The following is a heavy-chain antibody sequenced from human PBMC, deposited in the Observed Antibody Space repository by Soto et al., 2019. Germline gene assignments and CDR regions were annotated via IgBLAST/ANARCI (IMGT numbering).Heavy chain of an antibody. D-gene: IGHD1-26*01. Sequence: GASVKVSCKASGFTFSTSAVQWVRQARGQRPEWMGWIVGGSGNTNYAQNSQERVIITRDMSTSTVYMELSSLRSDDTAVYFCAERRSGLSAMDVCGQGTTVTVYS. CDR2: IVGGSGNT. CDR1: GFTFSTSA. V-gene: IGHV1-58*01. J-gene: IGHJ6*02. CDR3: AERRSGLSAMDV.